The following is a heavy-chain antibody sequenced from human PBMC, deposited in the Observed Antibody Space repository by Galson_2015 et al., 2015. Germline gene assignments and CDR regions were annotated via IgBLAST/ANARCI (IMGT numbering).Heavy chain of an antibody. V-gene: IGHV4-61*01. CDR2: MYYSGST. CDR3: ARDGPLRYCSGGNCYGGHAFDI. D-gene: IGHD2-15*01. J-gene: IGHJ3*02. Sequence: SETLSLTCTVSGGSASSDNYYWSWIRQPPGKGLEWIGCMYYSGSTNHNPSLKSRVTISADTSKNQFSLKLSSVTTADTAMYYCARDGPLRYCSGGNCYGGHAFDIWGQGTMVTVSS. CDR1: GGSASSDNYY.